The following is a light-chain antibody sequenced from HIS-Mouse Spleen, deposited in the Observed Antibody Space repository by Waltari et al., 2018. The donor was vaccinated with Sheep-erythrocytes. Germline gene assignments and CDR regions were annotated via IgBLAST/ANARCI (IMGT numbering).Light chain of an antibody. CDR2: WAS. CDR3: QQYYSTLT. Sequence: DIVMTQSPDSLAVSLGERATINCKSSQSVLYSSNNKNYLAWYQQKPGQPPKLFIYWASTRESGVPDRFSGSGYGTDFTLTISSLQAEDVAVYYCQQYYSTLTFGGGTKVEIK. V-gene: IGKV4-1*01. J-gene: IGKJ4*01. CDR1: QSVLYSSNNKNY.